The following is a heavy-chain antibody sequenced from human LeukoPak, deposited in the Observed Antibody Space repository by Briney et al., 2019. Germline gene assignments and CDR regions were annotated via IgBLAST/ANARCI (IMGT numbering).Heavy chain of an antibody. J-gene: IGHJ4*02. CDR1: RFTFSGYS. D-gene: IGHD3/OR15-3a*01. Sequence: PGGSLRLSCAASRFTFSGYSMNWVRQAPGKGLEWVSYISSSSSTIFYADSVKGRFTTSRDNAKNSLYLQMNSLRAEDTAVYYCARDRWTGFDYWGQGTLVTVSS. CDR3: ARDRWTGFDY. V-gene: IGHV3-48*01. CDR2: ISSSSSTI.